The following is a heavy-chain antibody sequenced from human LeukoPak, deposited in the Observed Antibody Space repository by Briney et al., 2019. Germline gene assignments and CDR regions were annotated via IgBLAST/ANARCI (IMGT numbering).Heavy chain of an antibody. CDR1: GFTFDDYA. D-gene: IGHD6-13*01. J-gene: IGHJ4*02. CDR2: ISRNSGSI. Sequence: SLRLSGAASGFTFDDYAMHWVRQAPGKGLEWVSGISRNSGSIGYADSVKGRFTISRDNAKNSLYLQMNSLRAEDTALYYCAKDRRQQPPEYYFDYWGQGTLVTVSS. V-gene: IGHV3-9*01. CDR3: AKDRRQQPPEYYFDY.